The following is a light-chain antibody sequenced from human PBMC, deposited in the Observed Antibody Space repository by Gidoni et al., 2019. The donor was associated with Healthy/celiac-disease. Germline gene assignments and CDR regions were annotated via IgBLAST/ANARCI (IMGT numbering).Light chain of an antibody. CDR3: QQLNSYPLT. CDR1: QGISSY. Sequence: DIQLTQSPSFLSASVGDRVTINCRASQGISSYLAWYQQKPGKAPQLLIYAASTLLSGVPSRFSGSGSGTEFTLTISSLQPEDFATYYCQQLNSYPLTFGGGTKVEIK. V-gene: IGKV1-9*01. CDR2: AAS. J-gene: IGKJ4*01.